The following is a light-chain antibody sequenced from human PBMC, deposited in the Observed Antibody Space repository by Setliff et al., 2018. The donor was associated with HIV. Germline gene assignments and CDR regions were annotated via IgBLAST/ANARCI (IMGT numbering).Light chain of an antibody. CDR1: SSDIGGYNS. CDR3: SSYTSSITVRV. Sequence: QSALAQPASVSGSPGQSITISCTGTSSDIGGYNSVSWYQHHPGKAPKLIIYEVTNRPSGVSNRFSGSKSGNTASLTISGLQSEDEADYYCSSYTSSITVRVFRTGTKVTVL. V-gene: IGLV2-14*01. J-gene: IGLJ1*01. CDR2: EVT.